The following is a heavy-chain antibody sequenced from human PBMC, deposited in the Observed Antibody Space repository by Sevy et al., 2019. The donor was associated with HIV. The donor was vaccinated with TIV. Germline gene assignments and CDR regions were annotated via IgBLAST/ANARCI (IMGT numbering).Heavy chain of an antibody. CDR1: GFTVSSNY. D-gene: IGHD1-26*01. J-gene: IGHJ6*02. CDR3: AREGSGSYFDYYYGMDV. Sequence: GGSLRLSCAASGFTVSSNYMSWVRQAPGKGLEWVSFIYSDGSKYYADSVKGRFTISGDNSKNMLYLQMNSLRAEDTAVYYCAREGSGSYFDYYYGMDVWGQGTTVTVS. CDR2: IYSDGSK. V-gene: IGHV3-53*01.